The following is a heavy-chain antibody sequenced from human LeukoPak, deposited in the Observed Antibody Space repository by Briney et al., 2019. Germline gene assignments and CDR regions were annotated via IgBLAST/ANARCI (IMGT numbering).Heavy chain of an antibody. Sequence: GGSLRLSCAASGFTFSTYSMNWVRQAPGKGLEWISYISPSSTIYYSDSVKGRFTISRDNAKNSLFLQMNSLRDEDTAVYYCAREYKSSSPLKGYYYYGMDVWGQGTTVTVSS. CDR2: ISPSSTI. D-gene: IGHD6-13*01. CDR1: GFTFSTYS. CDR3: AREYKSSSPLKGYYYYGMDV. J-gene: IGHJ6*02. V-gene: IGHV3-48*02.